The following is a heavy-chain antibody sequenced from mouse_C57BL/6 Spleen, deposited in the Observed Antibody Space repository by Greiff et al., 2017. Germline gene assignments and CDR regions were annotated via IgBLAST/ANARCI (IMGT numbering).Heavy chain of an antibody. D-gene: IGHD2-4*01. CDR3: ARKGVYYDYEGFAY. J-gene: IGHJ3*01. CDR1: GYTFTSYW. Sequence: QVQLKQPGAELVKPGASVKLSCKASGYTFTSYWMHWVKQRPGQGLEWIGMIHPNSGSTNYNEKFKSKATLTVDKSSSTAYMQLSSLTSEDSAVYYCARKGVYYDYEGFAYWRQGTLVTVSA. CDR2: IHPNSGST. V-gene: IGHV1-64*01.